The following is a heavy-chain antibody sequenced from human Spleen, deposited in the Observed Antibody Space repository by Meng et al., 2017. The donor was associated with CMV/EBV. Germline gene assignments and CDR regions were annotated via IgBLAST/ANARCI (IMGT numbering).Heavy chain of an antibody. CDR3: ARDHPNRGPSYGMDV. CDR2: IYYSGST. Sequence: SETLSLTCAVYGGSFSGYYWSWIRQPPGKGLEWIGSIYYSGSTYYNPSLKSRVTISVDTSKNQFSLKLSSVTAADTAVYYCARDHPNRGPSYGMDVWGQGTTVTVSS. CDR1: GGSFSGYY. J-gene: IGHJ6*02. V-gene: IGHV4-34*01. D-gene: IGHD3-10*01.